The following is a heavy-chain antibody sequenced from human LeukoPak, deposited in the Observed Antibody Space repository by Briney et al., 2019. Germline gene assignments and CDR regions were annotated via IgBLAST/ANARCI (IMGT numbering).Heavy chain of an antibody. Sequence: GASVKVSCKASGGTFSSYAISWVRQAPGQGLEWMGGIIPIFGTANYAQKFQGRVTITADESTSRAYMELSSLRSEDTAVYYCARGLSSGYYYGGYWGQGTLVTVSS. J-gene: IGHJ4*02. D-gene: IGHD3-22*01. CDR2: IIPIFGTA. CDR3: ARGLSSGYYYGGY. CDR1: GGTFSSYA. V-gene: IGHV1-69*13.